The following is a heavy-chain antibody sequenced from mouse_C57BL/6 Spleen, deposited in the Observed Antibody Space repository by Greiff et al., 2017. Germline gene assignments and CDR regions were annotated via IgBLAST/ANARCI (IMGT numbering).Heavy chain of an antibody. D-gene: IGHD4-1*01. Sequence: QVQLQQSGPELVKPGASVKISCKASGYAFSSSWMNWVKQRPGKGLEWIGRIYPGDGDTNYNGKFKGKATLTADKSSSTAYMQLSSLTSEDSAVYFCARTGTRYAMDYWGQGTSGTVSS. CDR3: ARTGTRYAMDY. J-gene: IGHJ4*01. V-gene: IGHV1-82*01. CDR2: IYPGDGDT. CDR1: GYAFSSSW.